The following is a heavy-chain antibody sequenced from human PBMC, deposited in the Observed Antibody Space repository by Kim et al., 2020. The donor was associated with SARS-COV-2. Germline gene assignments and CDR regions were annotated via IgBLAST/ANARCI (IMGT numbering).Heavy chain of an antibody. CDR3: ASAYYDFWSVPGYFDL. D-gene: IGHD3-3*01. V-gene: IGHV4-39*01. Sequence: PSLKSRVTRSVDTSKNQFSRKLSSVTAADTAVYYCASAYYDFWSVPGYFDLWGRGTLVTVSS. J-gene: IGHJ2*01.